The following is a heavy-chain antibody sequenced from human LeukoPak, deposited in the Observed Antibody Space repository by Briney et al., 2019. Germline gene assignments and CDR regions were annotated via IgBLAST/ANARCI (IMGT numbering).Heavy chain of an antibody. V-gene: IGHV3-7*01. CDR2: IKQDGSEK. J-gene: IGHJ4*02. CDR1: GFTFSNHW. D-gene: IGHD4-17*01. CDR3: ARVGRYGDYDY. Sequence: AGGSLRLSCAASGFTFSNHWMSLVRQAPGKGLEWVANIKQDGSEKYYVDSVKGRFTISRDNAKNSLYLQMNSLRAEDTAVYYCARVGRYGDYDYWGQGTLVTASS.